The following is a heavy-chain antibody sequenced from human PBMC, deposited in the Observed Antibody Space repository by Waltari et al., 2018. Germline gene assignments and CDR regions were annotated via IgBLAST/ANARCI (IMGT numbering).Heavy chain of an antibody. D-gene: IGHD3-22*01. J-gene: IGHJ6*02. V-gene: IGHV1-69*08. CDR2: IIPIFGTA. Sequence: QVQPVQSGAEVKKPGSSVKVSCKASGGTFSSYAISWVRQAPGQWLEWMGRIIPIFGTANYAQKFQGRVTITADKSTSTAYIELSSLRSEDTAVYYCARSGIAYYYDSSGFYGMDVWGQGTTVTVSS. CDR1: GGTFSSYA. CDR3: ARSGIAYYYDSSGFYGMDV.